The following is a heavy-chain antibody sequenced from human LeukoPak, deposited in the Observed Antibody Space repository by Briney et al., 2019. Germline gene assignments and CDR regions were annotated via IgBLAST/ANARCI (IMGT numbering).Heavy chain of an antibody. CDR2: TRNKADSYTT. J-gene: IGHJ4*02. V-gene: IGHV3-72*01. CDR3: ARDTRDGIDY. CDR1: GFAFSDHY. D-gene: IGHD5-24*01. Sequence: GVSLRLSCSASGFAFSDHYMDWVRQAPGKGLDWVGRTRNKADSYTTNYAASVKGRFTISRDDSKNSLFLQMNSLRTEDKAVYYCARDTRDGIDYWGQGTLVTVSS.